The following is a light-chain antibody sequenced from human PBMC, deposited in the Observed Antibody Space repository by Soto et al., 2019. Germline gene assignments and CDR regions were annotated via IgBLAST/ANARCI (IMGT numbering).Light chain of an antibody. CDR1: QSVSNNY. Sequence: EIVLTQSPGTLSLSPGERATLSCRASQSVSNNYLAWYQQKPGQAPRLVIYGASSRGTGIPDRFSASGSGTDFTLTISRLEPEDFEVYYCQPYISSPLTLGQGTNVDIK. CDR2: GAS. J-gene: IGKJ1*01. CDR3: QPYISSPLT. V-gene: IGKV3-20*01.